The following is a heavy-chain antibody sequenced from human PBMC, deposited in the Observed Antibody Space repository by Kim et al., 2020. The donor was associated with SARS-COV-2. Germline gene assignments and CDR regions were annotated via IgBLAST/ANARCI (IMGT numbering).Heavy chain of an antibody. CDR3: ARTPESIAAADDAFDI. V-gene: IGHV4-4*02. CDR1: GGSISSSNW. Sequence: SETLSLTCAVSGGSISSSNWWSWVRQPPGKGLEWIGEIYHSGSTNYNPSLKSRVTISVDKSKNQFSLKLSSVTAADTAVYYCARTPESIAAADDAFDIWGQGTMVTVSS. CDR2: IYHSGST. J-gene: IGHJ3*02. D-gene: IGHD6-13*01.